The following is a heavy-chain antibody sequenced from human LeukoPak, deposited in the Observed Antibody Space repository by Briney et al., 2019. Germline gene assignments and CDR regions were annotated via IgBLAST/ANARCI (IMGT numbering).Heavy chain of an antibody. Sequence: ASVKVSCKASGCTFTGYYMHWVRQAPGQGLEWMGWINPNSGGTNYAQKFQGRVTMTRDTSISTAYMELSRLRSDDTAVYYCARDLYGSGKMDVWGKGTTVTVSS. D-gene: IGHD3-10*01. CDR1: GCTFTGYY. V-gene: IGHV1-2*02. J-gene: IGHJ6*04. CDR3: ARDLYGSGKMDV. CDR2: INPNSGGT.